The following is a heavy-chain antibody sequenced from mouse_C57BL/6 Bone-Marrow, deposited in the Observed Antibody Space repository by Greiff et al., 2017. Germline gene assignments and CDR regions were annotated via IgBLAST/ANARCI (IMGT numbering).Heavy chain of an antibody. CDR3: TRRGQLRLRYYFDY. J-gene: IGHJ2*01. D-gene: IGHD3-2*02. Sequence: VQLQQSGAELVRPGASVTLSCKASGYTFTDYEMHWVKQTPVHGLEWIGAIDPETGGTAYNQKFKGKAILTADKSSSTAYMGLRSLTSEDSAVYYCTRRGQLRLRYYFDYWGQGTTLTVSS. V-gene: IGHV1-15*01. CDR2: IDPETGGT. CDR1: GYTFTDYE.